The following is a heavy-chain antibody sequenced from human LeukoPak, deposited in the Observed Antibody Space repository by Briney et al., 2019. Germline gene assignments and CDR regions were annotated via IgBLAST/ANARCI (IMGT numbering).Heavy chain of an antibody. D-gene: IGHD2-2*01. CDR1: GDSVSSNSVT. J-gene: IGHJ5*02. CDR2: TYYRSTWYN. CDR3: ARRLTQYDCFDP. V-gene: IGHV6-1*01. Sequence: SQTLSLTCALSGDSVSSNSVTWNWIRQSPSRGLEWLGRTYYRSTWYNDYAVSVRGRITVNPDTSKNQFSLHLNSVTPEDTAVYYCARRLTQYDCFDPWGQGILVTVSS.